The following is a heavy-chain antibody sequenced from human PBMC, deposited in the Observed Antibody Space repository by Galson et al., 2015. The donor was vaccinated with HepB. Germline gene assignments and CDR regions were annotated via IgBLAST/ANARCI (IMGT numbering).Heavy chain of an antibody. CDR3: ARDQVGAKERWFDP. D-gene: IGHD1-26*01. V-gene: IGHV6-1*01. Sequence: CAISGDSVSSTSAAWNWIRQSPSRGLEWLGRTYYRSKWYNDYAVSVKSRITINPDTSKNQFSLQLNSVTPEDTAVYYCARDQVGAKERWFDPWGQGTLVTVSS. CDR2: TYYRSKWYN. CDR1: GDSVSSTSAA. J-gene: IGHJ5*02.